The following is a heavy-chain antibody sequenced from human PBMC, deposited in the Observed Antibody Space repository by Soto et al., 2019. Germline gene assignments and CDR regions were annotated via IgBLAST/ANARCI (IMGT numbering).Heavy chain of an antibody. CDR1: GYNFNNYF. CDR3: AREYSPGLFEY. D-gene: IGHD5-12*01. Sequence: ASVKVSCKAYGYNFNNYFLHWVRQAPGQGLEWMGYIFPGGGNTGYTRSFQGRLTVTMDTSTSTVYMDLSSVRLEDTAVYYCAREYSPGLFEYWGQGTLVTVSS. V-gene: IGHV1-46*02. J-gene: IGHJ4*02. CDR2: IFPGGGNT.